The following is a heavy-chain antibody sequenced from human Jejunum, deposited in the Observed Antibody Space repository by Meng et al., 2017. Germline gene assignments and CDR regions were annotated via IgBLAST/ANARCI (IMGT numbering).Heavy chain of an antibody. CDR3: ARDIPPS. CDR1: GFTFSSSW. Sequence: EVQLVESGGGLVQPGGSLRLSCAASGFTFSSSWMHWVRQVPGKGLAWVSRIHSDGSTKSYADSVKGRFSISRDNGKNTLYLQMNSLRAEDTGVYYCARDIPPSWGQGTLVTVSS. V-gene: IGHV3-74*01. CDR2: IHSDGSTK. J-gene: IGHJ5*02.